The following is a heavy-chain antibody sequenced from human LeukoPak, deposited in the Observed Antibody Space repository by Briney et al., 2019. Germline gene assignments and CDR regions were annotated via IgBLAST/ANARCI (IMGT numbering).Heavy chain of an antibody. J-gene: IGHJ4*02. CDR3: ARDLENSYGSYYFDY. V-gene: IGHV1-46*01. CDR2: INPSGGST. CDR1: GYTFTSYY. D-gene: IGHD5-18*01. Sequence: ASVKVSCKASGYTFTSYYMHWVRQAPGQGLERMGIINPSGGSTSYAQKFQGRVTMTRDTSTSTVYMELSSLRSEDTAVYYCARDLENSYGSYYFDYWGQGTLVTVSS.